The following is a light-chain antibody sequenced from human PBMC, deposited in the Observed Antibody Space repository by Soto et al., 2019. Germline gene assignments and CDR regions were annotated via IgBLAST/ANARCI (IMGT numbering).Light chain of an antibody. CDR1: QSVSNNY. CDR2: GAS. J-gene: IGKJ1*01. Sequence: EIVLTQSPGTLSLSPGKISTLSCRASQSVSNNYLAWYKQKPGHAPRLLIYGASNRATGIPDRLSGSGSGTEFTLTISRMEPEDFAVYYCQQYGSPGTFGHGTKVDIK. V-gene: IGKV3-20*01. CDR3: QQYGSPGT.